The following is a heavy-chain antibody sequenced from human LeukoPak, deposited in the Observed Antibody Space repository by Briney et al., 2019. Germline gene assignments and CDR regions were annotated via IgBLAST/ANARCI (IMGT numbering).Heavy chain of an antibody. J-gene: IGHJ4*02. CDR2: IYDSGST. V-gene: IGHV4-39*06. D-gene: IGHD3-10*01. Sequence: SETLSLTCTVSGVSISSSSYYWGWIRQPPGKGLEWIGSIYDSGSTYYNSSLKSRVTISVDTSKNQFPLKLSSVTAADTAVYYCARSYGSGSYFDYWGQGTLVTVSS. CDR1: GVSISSSSYY. CDR3: ARSYGSGSYFDY.